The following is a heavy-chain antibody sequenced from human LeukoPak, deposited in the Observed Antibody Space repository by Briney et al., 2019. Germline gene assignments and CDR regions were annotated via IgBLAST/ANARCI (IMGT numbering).Heavy chain of an antibody. CDR2: INHSEST. Sequence: PSETLSLTCAVYGGSFSGYYWSWIRQPPGKGLEWIGEINHSESTNYNPSLKSRVTISVDTSKNQFSLKLSSVTAADTAVYYCATGVTRYYYGMDVWGQGTTVTVSS. CDR1: GGSFSGYY. J-gene: IGHJ6*02. D-gene: IGHD3-3*01. CDR3: ATGVTRYYYGMDV. V-gene: IGHV4-34*01.